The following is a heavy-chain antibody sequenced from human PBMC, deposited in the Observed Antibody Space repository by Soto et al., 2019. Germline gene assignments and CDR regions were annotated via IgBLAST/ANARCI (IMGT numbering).Heavy chain of an antibody. V-gene: IGHV4-59*01. CDR3: ARPTYCSSTHCSPFDY. CDR2: IYYSGST. J-gene: IGHJ4*02. CDR1: GGSISSYY. Sequence: SETLSLTCTVSGGSISSYYWSWIRQPPGKGLEWIGYIYYSGSTNYNPSLKSRVTISVDTSKNQFSLKLSSVTAADTAVYYCARPTYCSSTHCSPFDYWGQGTLVTVSS. D-gene: IGHD2-2*01.